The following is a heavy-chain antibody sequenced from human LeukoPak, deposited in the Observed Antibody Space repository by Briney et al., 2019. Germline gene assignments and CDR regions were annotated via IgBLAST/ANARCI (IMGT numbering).Heavy chain of an antibody. Sequence: GGSLRLSCAGSGFTFSGYSLNWVRQAPGKGLEWVSSITSSGSSMYYADSVKGRFTISRDNAESSVYLQMNSLRVDDTAVYYCARWAVTPKKAFDIWGQGTMVSVSS. CDR3: ARWAVTPKKAFDI. J-gene: IGHJ3*02. CDR1: GFTFSGYS. CDR2: ITSSGSSM. D-gene: IGHD2-21*02. V-gene: IGHV3-21*04.